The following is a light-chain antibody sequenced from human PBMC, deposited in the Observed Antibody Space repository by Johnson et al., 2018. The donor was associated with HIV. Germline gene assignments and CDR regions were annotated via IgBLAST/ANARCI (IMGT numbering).Light chain of an antibody. Sequence: QSVLTQPPSVSAAPGQKVTISCSGSSSNIGNNYVSWYQQLPGTAPKLLIYDNNKRPSGIPDRFSGSKSNTSATLGITGLQTGDEADYYCGTWDSSLNGYYVFGTGTTVSVL. J-gene: IGLJ1*01. CDR2: DNN. V-gene: IGLV1-51*01. CDR1: SSNIGNNY. CDR3: GTWDSSLNGYYV.